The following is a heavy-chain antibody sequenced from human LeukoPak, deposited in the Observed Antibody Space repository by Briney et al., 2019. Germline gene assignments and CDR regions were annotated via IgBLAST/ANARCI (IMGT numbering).Heavy chain of an antibody. CDR2: IDPSDSYT. V-gene: IGHV5-10-1*01. D-gene: IGHD3-10*01. Sequence: GESLKISCKGSGYSFTSYWISWVRQMPGKGLELMGRIDPSDSYTRYSPSFQGHVTISVDKSMSTAYLQWSSLKASDTAMYYCARNQGFGESAFIYWGQGTLVTVSS. CDR1: GYSFTSYW. CDR3: ARNQGFGESAFIY. J-gene: IGHJ4*02.